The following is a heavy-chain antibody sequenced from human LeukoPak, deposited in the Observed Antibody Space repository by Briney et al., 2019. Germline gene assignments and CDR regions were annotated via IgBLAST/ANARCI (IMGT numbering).Heavy chain of an antibody. Sequence: SETLSLTCSVSGGFNTHYYWSWIRQPPGKGLEWIGYFYHSGSTNYNPSLKSRVTISVDTSKNHFSLKLSSVTAADTAVYYCARGQWLPVFDFWGQGTLVTVSS. CDR2: FYHSGST. J-gene: IGHJ4*02. D-gene: IGHD3-22*01. V-gene: IGHV4-59*01. CDR3: ARGQWLPVFDF. CDR1: GGFNTHYY.